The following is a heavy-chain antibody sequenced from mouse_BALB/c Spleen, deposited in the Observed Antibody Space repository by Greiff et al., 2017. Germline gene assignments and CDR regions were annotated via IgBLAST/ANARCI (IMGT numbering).Heavy chain of an antibody. CDR1: GFTFSSYA. V-gene: IGHV5-6-5*01. CDR3: ARGRVTTVVAYYFDY. J-gene: IGHJ2*01. D-gene: IGHD1-1*01. Sequence: EVQLVESGGGLVKPGGSLKLSCAASGFTFSSYAMSWVRQTPEKRLEWVASISSGGSTYYPDSVKGRFTISRDNARNILYLQMSSLRSEDTAMYYCARGRVTTVVAYYFDYWGQGTTLTVSS. CDR2: ISSGGST.